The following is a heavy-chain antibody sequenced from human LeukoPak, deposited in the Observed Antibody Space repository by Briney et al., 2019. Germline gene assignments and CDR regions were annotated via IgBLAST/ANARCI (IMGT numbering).Heavy chain of an antibody. V-gene: IGHV3-74*01. CDR3: ARASPASYGDFDI. Sequence: PGGSLRLSCAASGFTFSSYWMHWVRQGPGKGRVWVSRIKTDGSSTNYADSVKGRFTISRDNAKDTLYLQMNSLRVEDTAVYYCARASPASYGDFDIWGQGTMITVSS. D-gene: IGHD4-17*01. CDR1: GFTFSSYW. CDR2: IKTDGSST. J-gene: IGHJ3*02.